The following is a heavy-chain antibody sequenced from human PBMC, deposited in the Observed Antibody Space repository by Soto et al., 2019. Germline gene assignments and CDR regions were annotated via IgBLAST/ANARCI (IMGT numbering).Heavy chain of an antibody. J-gene: IGHJ5*02. Sequence: SETLSLTCTVSGGSISSYYWSWIRQPPGKGLEWIGYIYYSGSTNYNPSLKSRVTISVDTSKNQFSLKLSSVTAADTAVYYCARETYSSSSEGSWFDPWGQGTLVTVSS. V-gene: IGHV4-59*01. CDR1: GGSISSYY. CDR2: IYYSGST. D-gene: IGHD6-6*01. CDR3: ARETYSSSSEGSWFDP.